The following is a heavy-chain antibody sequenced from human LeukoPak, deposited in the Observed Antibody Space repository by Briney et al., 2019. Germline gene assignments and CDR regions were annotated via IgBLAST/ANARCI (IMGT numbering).Heavy chain of an antibody. CDR2: IRYVGINK. J-gene: IGHJ4*02. CDR3: AKGDLVVLSRNYFDY. CDR1: GFTFSTYG. V-gene: IGHV3-30*02. Sequence: GGSLRLSCAASGFTFSTYGMHWVRQAPGKGLEWVSFIRYVGINKYYADSVKGRFTISRDNSKNTLYLQMNSLTAEDTAVYYCAKGDLVVLSRNYFDYWGQGTLVTVSS. D-gene: IGHD3-22*01.